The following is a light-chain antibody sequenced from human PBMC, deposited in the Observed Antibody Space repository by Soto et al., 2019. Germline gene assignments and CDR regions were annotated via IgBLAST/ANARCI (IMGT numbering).Light chain of an antibody. CDR1: QDISIY. V-gene: IGKV1-33*01. J-gene: IGKJ5*01. CDR3: QQYENFPIT. Sequence: DMQMTQSPSSLSASVGDRVTITCQASQDISIYLNWYQHNPGKAPELLIYDVSNLETGVPSRFSGSGSGTDFTFTISSLQPEDIGTYYCQQYENFPITFGQGTRLEIK. CDR2: DVS.